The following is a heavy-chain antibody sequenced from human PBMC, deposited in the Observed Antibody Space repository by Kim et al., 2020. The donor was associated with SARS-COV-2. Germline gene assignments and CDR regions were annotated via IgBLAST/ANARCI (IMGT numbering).Heavy chain of an antibody. CDR3: DPRRWLDP. Sequence: GDRTSYAPSVQGRFTISRDNSKNPLYLQMNSLGADDTAIYYCDPRRWLDPWGQGTLVTVSS. V-gene: IGHV3-23*01. CDR2: GDRT. J-gene: IGHJ5*02.